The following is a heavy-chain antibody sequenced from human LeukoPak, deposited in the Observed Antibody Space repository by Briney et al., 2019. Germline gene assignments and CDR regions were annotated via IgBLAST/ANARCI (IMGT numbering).Heavy chain of an antibody. CDR1: GFTFSSYG. J-gene: IGHJ6*02. CDR2: ISYDGSNK. CDR3: AKSRSRLVPWGMDV. V-gene: IGHV3-30*18. Sequence: GGSLRLSCAASGFTFSSYGMHWVRQAPGKGLEWVAVISYDGSNKYYADSVKGRFTISRDNSKNTLYLQMNSLRAEDTAVYYCAKSRSRLVPWGMDVWGQGTTVTASS. D-gene: IGHD3-9*01.